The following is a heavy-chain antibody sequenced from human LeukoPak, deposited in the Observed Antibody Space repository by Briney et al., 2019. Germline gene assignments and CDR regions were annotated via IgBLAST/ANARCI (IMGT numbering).Heavy chain of an antibody. D-gene: IGHD1-1*01. J-gene: IGHJ4*02. CDR3: TTENWYVFEN. V-gene: IGHV3-7*04. CDR1: GFPFSSYW. CDR2: ITLDGSDS. Sequence: GGSLRLSCAASGFPFSSYWMAWFRQAPGKGLEWVATITLDGSDSYYVDSVKGRFTVSRDNAKNSLYLQMNSLRVEDTAVFYCTTENWYVFENWGQGSLVTVSS.